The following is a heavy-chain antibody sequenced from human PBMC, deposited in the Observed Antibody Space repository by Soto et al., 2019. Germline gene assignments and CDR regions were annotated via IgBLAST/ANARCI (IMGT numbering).Heavy chain of an antibody. J-gene: IGHJ6*02. CDR1: GYTFIGYY. D-gene: IGHD3-3*01. CDR3: APSRLTIFGPLDV. V-gene: IGHV1-2*02. Sequence: ASVKVFCKASGYTFIGYYMHWVRQAPGQGLEWMGWINANSGGTNYAQKFKGRVTMTRDTSTSTAYMDLSSLRSDDTAVYYCAPSRLTIFGPLDVWGQGTTVTVSS. CDR2: INANSGGT.